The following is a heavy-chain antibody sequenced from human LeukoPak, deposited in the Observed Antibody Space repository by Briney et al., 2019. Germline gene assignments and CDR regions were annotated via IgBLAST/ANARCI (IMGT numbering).Heavy chain of an antibody. Sequence: GGSLRLSCAASGFTFSSYSMNWVRQAPGKGLEWVSYISSSSTIYYADSVKGRFTISRDNAKNSLYLQMNSLRAEDTAVYYCARVGGYSYGSDYWGQGTLVTVSS. D-gene: IGHD5-18*01. CDR1: GFTFSSYS. J-gene: IGHJ4*02. CDR3: ARVGGYSYGSDY. V-gene: IGHV3-48*01. CDR2: ISSSSTI.